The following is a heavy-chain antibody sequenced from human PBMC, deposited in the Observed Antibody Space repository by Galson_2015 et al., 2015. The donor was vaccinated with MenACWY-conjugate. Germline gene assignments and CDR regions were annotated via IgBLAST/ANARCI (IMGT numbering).Heavy chain of an antibody. CDR3: AKGPLMTLGLTWFDP. J-gene: IGHJ5*02. CDR1: GFGFSEYD. V-gene: IGHV3-23*01. Sequence: SLRLSCAASGFGFSEYDMGWVRQAPGKGLECVPSISASGGTTHYADSVNGRFTISRDNSKHILYLEMNSLTPEDPALYHCAKGPLMTLGLTWFDPWGQGTLVTVSS. D-gene: IGHD4/OR15-4a*01. CDR2: ISASGGTT.